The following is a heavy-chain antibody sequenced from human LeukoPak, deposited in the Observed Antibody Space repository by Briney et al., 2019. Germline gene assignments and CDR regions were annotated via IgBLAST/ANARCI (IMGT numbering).Heavy chain of an antibody. CDR2: INAYNGNT. J-gene: IGHJ6*03. CDR1: GYTFTSYG. D-gene: IGHD4-17*01. Sequence: ASVKVSCKASGYTFTSYGISWVRQAPGQGLEWMGWINAYNGNTNYAQKLQGRVTMTTDTSTSTAYMELRSLRSDDTAVYYCARTRTVTKSRHPGGRAHYYYYYMDVWGKGTTVTVS. V-gene: IGHV1-18*01. CDR3: ARTRTVTKSRHPGGRAHYYYYYMDV.